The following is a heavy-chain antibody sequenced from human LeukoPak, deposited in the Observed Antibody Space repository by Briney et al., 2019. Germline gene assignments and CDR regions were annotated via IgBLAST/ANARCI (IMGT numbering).Heavy chain of an antibody. V-gene: IGHV4-4*07. CDR3: ARAPIAVALYYYYYYYMDV. CDR2: IYTSGST. D-gene: IGHD6-19*01. J-gene: IGHJ6*03. CDR1: GGSISSYY. Sequence: SETLSLTCTVSGGSISSYYWSWIRQPAGKGLEWIGRIYTSGSTNYNPSLKSRVTMSVDTSKNQFSLKLSSVTAADTAVCYCARAPIAVALYYYYYYYMDVWGKGTTVTVSS.